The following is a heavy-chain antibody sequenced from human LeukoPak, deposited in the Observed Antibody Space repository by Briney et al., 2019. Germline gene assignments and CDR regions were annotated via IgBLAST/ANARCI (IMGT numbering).Heavy chain of an antibody. CDR3: ARSSSWRAGDAFDI. J-gene: IGHJ3*02. Sequence: ASETLSLTCAVYGGSFSGYYWSWIRQAPGKGLEWVANIKQDGSEKYYVDSVKGRFTISRDNAKNSLYLQMNSLRAEDTAVYYCARSSSWRAGDAFDIWGQGTMVTVSS. D-gene: IGHD6-13*01. V-gene: IGHV3-7*01. CDR2: IKQDGSEK. CDR1: GGSFSGYY.